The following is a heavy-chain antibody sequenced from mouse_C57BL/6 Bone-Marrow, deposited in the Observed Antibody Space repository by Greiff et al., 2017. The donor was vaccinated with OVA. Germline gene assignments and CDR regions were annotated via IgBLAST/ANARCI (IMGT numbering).Heavy chain of an antibody. CDR3: ARRSARGYFDV. CDR1: GFTFSSYG. D-gene: IGHD3-3*01. J-gene: IGHJ1*03. V-gene: IGHV5-6*01. Sequence: EVQLQESGGDLVKPGGSLKLSCAASGFTFSSYGMSWVRQTPDKRLEWVATISSGGSYTYYPDSVKGRFTISTDNATNTLYLQMSSLKSEDTAMYYCARRSARGYFDVWGTGTTVTVSS. CDR2: ISSGGSYT.